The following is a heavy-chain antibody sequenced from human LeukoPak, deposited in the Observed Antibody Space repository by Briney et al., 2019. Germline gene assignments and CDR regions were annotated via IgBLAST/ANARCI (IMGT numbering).Heavy chain of an antibody. CDR2: IYHSGTT. Sequence: SETLSLTCNVSGYSISSGYYWGWIRQPPGKGLEWIGGIYHSGTTHYNPSLKSRVTISVDTSKNQFSLKVGSMTAADTAVYYCARWVYYDSSGYSGYYFDYWGQGTLVTVSS. V-gene: IGHV4-38-2*02. J-gene: IGHJ4*02. D-gene: IGHD3-22*01. CDR1: GYSISSGYY. CDR3: ARWVYYDSSGYSGYYFDY.